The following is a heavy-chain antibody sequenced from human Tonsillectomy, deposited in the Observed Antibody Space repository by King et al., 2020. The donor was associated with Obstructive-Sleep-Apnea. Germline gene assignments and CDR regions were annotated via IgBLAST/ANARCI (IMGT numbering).Heavy chain of an antibody. CDR3: ARDQDCSSTSCYSPSWFDP. D-gene: IGHD2-2*01. J-gene: IGHJ5*02. CDR2: IKEDGREK. CDR1: GFTFSRFW. Sequence: VQLVESGGGLVQPGGSLRLSCAASGFTFSRFWMSWVRQAPGRGLEWVANIKEDGREKYYLDSVKGRFTISRDNAKNSLHLQTNSLRAEDTAVYYCARDQDCSSTSCYSPSWFDPWGQGTLVTVSS. V-gene: IGHV3-7*03.